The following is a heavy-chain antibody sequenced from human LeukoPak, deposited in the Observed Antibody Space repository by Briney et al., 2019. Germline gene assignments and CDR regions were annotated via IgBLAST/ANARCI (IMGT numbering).Heavy chain of an antibody. CDR2: IHPGRGDT. D-gene: IGHD1-1*01. CDR1: GYTFTDHY. J-gene: IGHJ6*02. CDR3: ARVKLERLARAGMDV. V-gene: IGHV1-2*02. Sequence: ASVKVSCKALGYTFTDHYFHWLRQAPGQGLEWMGWIHPGRGDTNYAQKFQGRVTMTRDTSISTAYMELSRLRSDDTAVYYCARVKLERLARAGMDVWGQGTTVTVSS.